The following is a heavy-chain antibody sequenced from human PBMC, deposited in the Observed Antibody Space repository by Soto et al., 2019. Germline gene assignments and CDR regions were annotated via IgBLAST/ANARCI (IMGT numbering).Heavy chain of an antibody. CDR3: TRSRHYHDSSDYYYYGMDV. CDR1: GFSLTTTGMR. J-gene: IGHJ6*02. V-gene: IGHV2-70*04. D-gene: IGHD3-22*01. CDR2: IDWDDAK. Sequence: SGPTLVNPPQTLTLTCTFSGFSLTTTGMRVSWIRQPPGKALEWLARIDWDDAKYYSPSLKTRLTISKDTSKNQVVLTMTNMDPVVTATYYCTRSRHYHDSSDYYYYGMDVWGQGTTVTVSS.